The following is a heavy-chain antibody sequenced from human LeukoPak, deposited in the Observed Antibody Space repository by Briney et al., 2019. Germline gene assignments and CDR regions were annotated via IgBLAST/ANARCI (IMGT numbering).Heavy chain of an antibody. Sequence: GGSLRLSCTGSGFTFGDYEVTWVRQAPGKGLELVGFIRTKLHNEATAFAASVKGRFTISRDDSKSIAYLQMNSLRTEDTALYYCTRWTTVSIFDVWGQGTMVTVS. CDR3: TRWTTVSIFDV. D-gene: IGHD4-17*01. J-gene: IGHJ3*01. V-gene: IGHV3-49*04. CDR2: IRTKLHNEAT. CDR1: GFTFGDYE.